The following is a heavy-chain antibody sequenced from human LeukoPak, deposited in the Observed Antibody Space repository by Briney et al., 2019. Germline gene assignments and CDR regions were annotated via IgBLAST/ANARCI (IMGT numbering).Heavy chain of an antibody. V-gene: IGHV4-39*01. J-gene: IGHJ4*02. Sequence: KPSETLSLTCTVSGGSISSSSHYWGWIRQPPWKGLDWFGSIYYSGDTDYNPSLMSRVTISVDTSKNQFSLNLSSVTAADTAVYYCARHQSSGTYYSPPHYWGQGILVTVSS. CDR2: IYYSGDT. CDR3: ARHQSSGTYYSPPHY. CDR1: GGSISSSSHY. D-gene: IGHD3-10*01.